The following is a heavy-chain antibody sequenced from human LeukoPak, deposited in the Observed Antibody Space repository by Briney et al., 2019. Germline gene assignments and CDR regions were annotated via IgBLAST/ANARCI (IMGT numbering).Heavy chain of an antibody. CDR1: GGTFSSYA. CDR3: ARDSGYSGYGPQYYYYYYMDV. Sequence: SVTVSCKASGGTFSSYAISWVRQAPGQGLEWMGGIIPIFGTANYAQKFQGRVTITTDESTSTAYMELSSLRSEDTAVYYCARDSGYSGYGPQYYYYYYMDVWGKGTTVTVSS. D-gene: IGHD5-12*01. V-gene: IGHV1-69*05. J-gene: IGHJ6*03. CDR2: IIPIFGTA.